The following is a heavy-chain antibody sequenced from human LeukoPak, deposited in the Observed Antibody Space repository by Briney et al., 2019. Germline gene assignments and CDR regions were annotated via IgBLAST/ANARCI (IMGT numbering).Heavy chain of an antibody. V-gene: IGHV3-21*01. D-gene: IGHD2-2*03. J-gene: IGHJ4*02. CDR1: GFTFSNHG. CDR2: ISGDSTYI. CDR3: ARDGYCNSITCFDY. Sequence: GGSLRLSCAASGFTFSNHGMNWVRQAPGKGLEWVPSISGDSTYIYYADSVKGRFTISRDNTKNSVYLQMNGLRAEDTAIYYCARDGYCNSITCFDYWGQGTLVTVAS.